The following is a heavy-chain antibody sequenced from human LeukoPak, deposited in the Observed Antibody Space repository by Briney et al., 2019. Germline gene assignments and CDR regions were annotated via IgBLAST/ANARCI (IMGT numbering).Heavy chain of an antibody. D-gene: IGHD5-18*01. J-gene: IGHJ3*02. CDR2: MSPKSANT. CDR3: ARRGGYSYGNAFDI. Sequence: ASVKASCKASGYTFTSYDINWVRQASGQGLEWMGWMSPKSANTGYAQKFQGRVTITRDTSISTAYMELSSLRSEDTAVYYCARRGGYSYGNAFDIWGQGTMVTVSS. CDR1: GYTFTSYD. V-gene: IGHV1-8*03.